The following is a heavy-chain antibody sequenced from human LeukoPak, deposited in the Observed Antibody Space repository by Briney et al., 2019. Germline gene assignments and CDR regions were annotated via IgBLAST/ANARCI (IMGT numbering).Heavy chain of an antibody. CDR1: GFTFSDYY. CDR3: ARVNYGDYLPSFDY. Sequence: GGSLRLSCAASGFTFSDYYMSWIRQAPGKGLEWVSYISISSGIIYYADSVKGRFTISRDNAKNSLYLQMNSLRAEDTAMYYCARVNYGDYLPSFDYWGQGTLVTVSS. D-gene: IGHD4-17*01. J-gene: IGHJ4*02. V-gene: IGHV3-11*01. CDR2: ISISSGII.